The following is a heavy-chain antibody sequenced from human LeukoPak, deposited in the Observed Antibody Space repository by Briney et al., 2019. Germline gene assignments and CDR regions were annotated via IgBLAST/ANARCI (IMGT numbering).Heavy chain of an antibody. Sequence: GGSLRLSCAASGFIVRSNFMSWVRQAPGKGLEWVSVIYSGGRTYHADSVKGRFTISRDNSKNTLYLQMNSLRAEDTAVYYCARATSSSWSLFDYWGQGTLVTVSS. J-gene: IGHJ4*02. CDR1: GFIVRSNF. D-gene: IGHD6-13*01. CDR3: ARATSSSWSLFDY. CDR2: IYSGGRT. V-gene: IGHV3-66*01.